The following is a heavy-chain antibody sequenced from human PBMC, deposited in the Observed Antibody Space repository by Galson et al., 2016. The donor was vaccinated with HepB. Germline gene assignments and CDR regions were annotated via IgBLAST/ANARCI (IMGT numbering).Heavy chain of an antibody. CDR1: GFTFSNDW. J-gene: IGHJ4*02. Sequence: SLRLSCAASGFTFSNDWLRWVRQAPGTGLEWVGRIKSNSDGGTVDHAAPVKGRFTISRADSKITLDLQMHSLKTEDTAVYYCPTYYYNMGWHYPSWGQGALVTVSS. V-gene: IGHV3-15*01. CDR2: IKSNSDGGTV. CDR3: PTYYYNMGWHYPS. D-gene: IGHD3-22*01.